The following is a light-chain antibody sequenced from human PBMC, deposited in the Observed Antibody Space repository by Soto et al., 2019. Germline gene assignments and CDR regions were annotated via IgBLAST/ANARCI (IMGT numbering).Light chain of an antibody. CDR2: GAS. Sequence: EIVLTQSPGTLSLSTGERATLSCRASQSVSNNYLAWYQQKPGQAPRLLIYGASTRATGIPARFSGSGSGTEFTLTISSLQSEDFAVYYCQQYHNWPPLTFGGGTKVDIK. CDR1: QSVSNN. CDR3: QQYHNWPPLT. J-gene: IGKJ4*01. V-gene: IGKV3-15*01.